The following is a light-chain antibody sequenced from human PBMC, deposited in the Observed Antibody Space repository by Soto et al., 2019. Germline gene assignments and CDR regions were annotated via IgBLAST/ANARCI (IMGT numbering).Light chain of an antibody. CDR2: CHN. Sequence: QSVLTQPPSASGTPGQRVTISCSGSSSSIGSNTVNWYQQLPGTAPKLLIYCHNQRPSGVPDRFSSSKSVNSASLSISGLQSEDEAEYYCAAWDDSLNGRVFGGGTKLTVL. CDR3: AAWDDSLNGRV. J-gene: IGLJ2*01. CDR1: SSSIGSNT. V-gene: IGLV1-44*01.